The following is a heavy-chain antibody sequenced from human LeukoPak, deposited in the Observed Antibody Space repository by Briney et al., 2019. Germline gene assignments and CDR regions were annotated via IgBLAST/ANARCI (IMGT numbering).Heavy chain of an antibody. Sequence: SGPALVKPTQTLTLTYTFPGFSLSTSGMCVNWIRQPPGKALEWLARIDWDDDKYYRTSLKTRLTISKDTSKNQVVLTMTNMDPVDTATYYCARTYSSGGTLDYWGQGTLVTVSS. CDR2: IDWDDDK. V-gene: IGHV2-70*11. D-gene: IGHD6-19*01. CDR3: ARTYSSGGTLDY. J-gene: IGHJ4*02. CDR1: GFSLSTSGMC.